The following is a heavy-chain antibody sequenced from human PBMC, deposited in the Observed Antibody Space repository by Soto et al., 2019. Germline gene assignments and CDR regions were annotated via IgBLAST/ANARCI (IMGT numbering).Heavy chain of an antibody. CDR2: IIPLFGTT. CDR1: GGTFSRHA. CDR3: ARAAIHGSSWYFWFDP. Sequence: SVKVSFKTSGGTFSRHAINWVRQAPGQGLEWMGGIIPLFGTTNYAQKFKGRVTISADESSSTAYMELSSLTSEDAAVYYCARAAIHGSSWYFWFDPWGQGTLVTVSS. D-gene: IGHD6-13*01. J-gene: IGHJ5*02. V-gene: IGHV1-69*13.